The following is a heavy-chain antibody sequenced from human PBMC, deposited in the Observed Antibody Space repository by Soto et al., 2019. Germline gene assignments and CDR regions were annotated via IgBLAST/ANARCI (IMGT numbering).Heavy chain of an antibody. V-gene: IGHV4-4*07. D-gene: IGHD3-22*01. CDR3: ARDNDGYYYDSSGYWFDP. CDR2: IYTSGST. Sequence: SETLSLTRTVSGGSISSYYWSWIRQPAGKGLEWIGRIYTSGSTNYNPSLKSRVTMSVDTSKNQFSLKLSSVTAADTAVYYCARDNDGYYYDSSGYWFDPGGQGSLVTFSS. J-gene: IGHJ5*02. CDR1: GGSISSYY.